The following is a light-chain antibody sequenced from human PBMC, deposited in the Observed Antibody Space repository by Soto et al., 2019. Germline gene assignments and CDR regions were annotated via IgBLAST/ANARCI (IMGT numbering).Light chain of an antibody. CDR2: GAS. Sequence: EVEMNQSPATLSVSPGGRATLSCRASQSVSSNLAWYQQKPGQAPRLLIYGASTRATGIPARFSGSGSGTEFTLTISSLQSEDFAVYYCQQYNTWTSITFGQGTRLEI. V-gene: IGKV3-15*01. CDR1: QSVSSN. CDR3: QQYNTWTSIT. J-gene: IGKJ5*01.